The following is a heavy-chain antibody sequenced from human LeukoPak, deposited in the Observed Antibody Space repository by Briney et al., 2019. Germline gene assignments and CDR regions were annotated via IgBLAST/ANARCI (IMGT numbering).Heavy chain of an antibody. J-gene: IGHJ4*02. Sequence: GGSLRLSCAASGFTFSSYGIHWVRQAPGKGLEWVAFIRYDGSNKCYADSVKGRFTISRDNSKNTLYLQMNGLRAEDTAVYYCAKARSYYDSSGYDYWGQGTLVTVSS. V-gene: IGHV3-30*02. CDR1: GFTFSSYG. D-gene: IGHD3-22*01. CDR3: AKARSYYDSSGYDY. CDR2: IRYDGSNK.